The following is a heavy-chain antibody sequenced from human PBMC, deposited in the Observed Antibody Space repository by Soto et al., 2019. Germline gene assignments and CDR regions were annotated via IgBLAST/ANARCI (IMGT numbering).Heavy chain of an antibody. CDR2: ISNDGSKK. CDR1: GFAFTNYG. CDR3: ARDVAMPTGLGLGY. J-gene: IGHJ4*02. Sequence: PGGSLRLSCAASGFAFTNYGIHWVRQAPGKGLEWVAHISNDGSKKFYGDSVKGRFTISRDNSENTVYLQMTSLRPDDTAVFYCARDVAMPTGLGLGYWGQGTLVNVSS. V-gene: IGHV3-30*03. D-gene: IGHD6-19*01.